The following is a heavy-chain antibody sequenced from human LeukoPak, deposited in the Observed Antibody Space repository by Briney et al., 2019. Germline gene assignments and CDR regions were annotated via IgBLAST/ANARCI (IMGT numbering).Heavy chain of an antibody. Sequence: GGSLRLSCAASGFTFSSYEMNWVRQAPGKGLEWVSYISSSGSNIYYADSVKGRFTISRDNAKNLLYLQMNSLRAEDTAVYYCAREVGAPEWGQGTLVTVSS. CDR2: ISSSGSNI. CDR3: AREVGAPE. V-gene: IGHV3-48*03. J-gene: IGHJ4*02. D-gene: IGHD1-26*01. CDR1: GFTFSSYE.